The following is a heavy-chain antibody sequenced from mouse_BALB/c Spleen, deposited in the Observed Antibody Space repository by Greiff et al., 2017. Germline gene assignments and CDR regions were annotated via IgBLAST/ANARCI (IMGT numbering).Heavy chain of an antibody. V-gene: IGHV3-2*02. CDR3: ARGLRLPFDY. J-gene: IGHJ2*01. Sequence: DVQLQESGPGLVKPSQSLSLTCTVTGYSITSDYAWNWIRQFPGNKLEWMGYISYSGSTSYNPSLKSRISITRDTSKNQFFLQLNSVTTEDTATYYCARGLRLPFDYWGQGTTLTVSS. CDR1: GYSITSDYA. D-gene: IGHD1-2*01. CDR2: ISYSGST.